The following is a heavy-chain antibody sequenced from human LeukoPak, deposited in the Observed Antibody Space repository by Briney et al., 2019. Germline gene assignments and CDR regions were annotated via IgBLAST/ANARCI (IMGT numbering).Heavy chain of an antibody. CDR1: GGSLSSYY. J-gene: IGHJ4*02. Sequence: SETLFLTCTVSGGSLSSYYWSWIRQPPGKGLEWIGHIYYSGNTNYNPSLKSRVTIPVDTSKNQFSLKLSSVTAADTAVYYCASLDGYDSSGYSFDYWGQGTLVTVSS. CDR2: IYYSGNT. CDR3: ASLDGYDSSGYSFDY. D-gene: IGHD3-22*01. V-gene: IGHV4-59*01.